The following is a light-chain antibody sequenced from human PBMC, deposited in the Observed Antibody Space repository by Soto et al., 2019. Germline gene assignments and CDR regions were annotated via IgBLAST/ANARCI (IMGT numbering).Light chain of an antibody. CDR2: DAS. J-gene: IGKJ5*01. V-gene: IGKV3-11*01. CDR1: QSVSTY. CDR3: QQRRSWPPTIT. Sequence: ELVLPQSPGTLSLSPGARATLSCRASQSVSTYLAWYQQRPGPAPRLLIYDASYRATDIPPRFSGSGSGTDFTLTISSLEPEDFAVYYCQQRRSWPPTITFGQGTRLEIK.